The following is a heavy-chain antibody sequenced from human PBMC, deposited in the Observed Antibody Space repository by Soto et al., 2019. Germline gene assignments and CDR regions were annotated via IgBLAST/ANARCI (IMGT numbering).Heavy chain of an antibody. Sequence: SETLSLTCTVSGGSISDDTYYWGWIRQPPGKGLEWIGSIYYSGSTYYNPSLKSRVTISVDTSKNQFSLKLSSVTAADTAVYYCATLRPLYYYGSRETYYFDYWGQGTLVTVSS. CDR1: GGSISDDTYY. CDR3: ATLRPLYYYGSRETYYFDY. J-gene: IGHJ4*02. V-gene: IGHV4-39*01. CDR2: IYYSGST. D-gene: IGHD3-10*01.